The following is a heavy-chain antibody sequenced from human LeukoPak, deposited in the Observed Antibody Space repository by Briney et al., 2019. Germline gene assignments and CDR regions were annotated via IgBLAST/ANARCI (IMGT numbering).Heavy chain of an antibody. Sequence: GGSLRLSCAASGFTFSSYSMNWVRQAPGKGLEWVSSISSSSSYIYYADSVKGRFTISRDNAKNSLYLQMNSLRAEDTAVYYCARESGTMVRGVVWGQGTLVTVSS. CDR1: GFTFSSYS. CDR3: ARESGTMVRGVV. CDR2: ISSSSSYI. J-gene: IGHJ4*02. V-gene: IGHV3-21*01. D-gene: IGHD3-10*01.